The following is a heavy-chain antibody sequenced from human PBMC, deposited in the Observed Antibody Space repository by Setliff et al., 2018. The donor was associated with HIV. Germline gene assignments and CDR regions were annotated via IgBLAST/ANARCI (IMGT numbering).Heavy chain of an antibody. D-gene: IGHD1-26*01. Sequence: PGGSLRLSCAASGLTLSIYEMNWVRQAPGKGLEWVAYMTASGSTIYYADSVKGRFTVSRDNAKNSLYLQMNSLRAEDTAIYYCARDDPAGGIDYWGQGTLVTVSS. CDR1: GLTLSIYE. V-gene: IGHV3-48*03. CDR3: ARDDPAGGIDY. J-gene: IGHJ4*02. CDR2: MTASGSTI.